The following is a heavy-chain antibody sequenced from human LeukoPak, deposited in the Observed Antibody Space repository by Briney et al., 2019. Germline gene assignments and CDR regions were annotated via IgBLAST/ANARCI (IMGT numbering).Heavy chain of an antibody. CDR1: GFTFSSYA. J-gene: IGHJ3*02. Sequence: GGSLRLSCAASGFTFSSYAMSWVRQAPGKGLEWVSAISGSGGGTYYADSVKGRFTISRDNSKNTLYLQMNSLRAEETAVYYCAKDLIAGGICAFDIWGQGTMVTVSS. CDR3: AKDLIAGGICAFDI. CDR2: ISGSGGGT. D-gene: IGHD1-1*01. V-gene: IGHV3-23*01.